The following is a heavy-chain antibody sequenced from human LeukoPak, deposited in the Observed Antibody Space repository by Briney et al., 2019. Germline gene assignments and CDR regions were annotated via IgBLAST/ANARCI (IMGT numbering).Heavy chain of an antibody. D-gene: IGHD6-19*01. V-gene: IGHV3-30*04. CDR1: GFTVSSYA. J-gene: IGHJ4*02. CDR3: ARDLSPGIAVAGRFDY. Sequence: GASLRLSCAASGFTVSSYAMRWVRQPPGKGLECVAVVSYEGSNKYYADCVKGRLTISRDNSKHTLYLQMNRMRAEDTAVYYCARDLSPGIAVAGRFDYWGQGTLVTVSS. CDR2: VSYEGSNK.